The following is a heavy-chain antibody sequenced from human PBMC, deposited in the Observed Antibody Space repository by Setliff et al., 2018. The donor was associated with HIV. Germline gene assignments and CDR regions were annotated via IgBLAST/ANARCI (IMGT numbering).Heavy chain of an antibody. CDR1: GGSISSHY. Sequence: PSETLSLTCTVSGGSISSHYWSWIRQAPGKGLEWIASIYYNGITNYNPSLQSRVTISLDTSNNQFSLKLTSVTAADTAMYYCASFFVTTVTNQDYWGQGTPVTVSS. V-gene: IGHV4-59*11. CDR3: ASFFVTTVTNQDY. CDR2: IYYNGIT. J-gene: IGHJ4*02. D-gene: IGHD4-17*01.